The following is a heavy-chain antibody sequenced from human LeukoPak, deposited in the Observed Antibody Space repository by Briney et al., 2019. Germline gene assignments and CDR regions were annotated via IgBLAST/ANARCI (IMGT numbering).Heavy chain of an antibody. V-gene: IGHV4-34*01. CDR1: GGSFSGYY. J-gene: IGHJ4*02. D-gene: IGHD1-26*01. Sequence: SETLSLTCAVYGGSFSGYYWTWIRQPPGRGLEWIGEINHSGNTNYIPSLKSRLTISADTSKNHFSLKLSSVTAADTAVYYCARGLGANPPGGYWGQGTLVTVSS. CDR2: INHSGNT. CDR3: ARGLGANPPGGY.